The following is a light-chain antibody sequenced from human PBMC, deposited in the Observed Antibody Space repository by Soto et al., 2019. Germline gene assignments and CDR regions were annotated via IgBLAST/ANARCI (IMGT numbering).Light chain of an antibody. V-gene: IGKV3-15*01. Sequence: EIVMTQSPATLSASPGERATLSCRASQSVSSNLAWYQQKPCQAPRLLIYGASTRATGIPARFSGSGSGTEFTLTISSLQSADFAVYYCQQYNNWSPWTFGRGTKVEIK. J-gene: IGKJ1*01. CDR2: GAS. CDR3: QQYNNWSPWT. CDR1: QSVSSN.